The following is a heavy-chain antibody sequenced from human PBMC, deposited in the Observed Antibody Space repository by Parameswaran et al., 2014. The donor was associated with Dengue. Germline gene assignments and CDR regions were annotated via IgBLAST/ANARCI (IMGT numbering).Heavy chain of an antibody. CDR2: INPSGGST. J-gene: IGHJ4*02. D-gene: IGHD2-2*01. CDR3: ARDTSTGSSEPQAYFDY. Sequence: WVRQAPGQGLEWMGIINPSGGSTSYAQKFQGRVTMTRDTSTSTVYMELSSLRSEDTAVYYCARDTSTGSSEPQAYFDYWGQGTLVTVSS. V-gene: IGHV1-46*01.